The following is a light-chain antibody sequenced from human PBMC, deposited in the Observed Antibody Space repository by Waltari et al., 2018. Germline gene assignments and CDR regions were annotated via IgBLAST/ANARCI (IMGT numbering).Light chain of an antibody. J-gene: IGLJ1*01. CDR3: QSYDYSLSEV. CDR2: GNN. CDR1: SSNIGGGYD. Sequence: QSVLTQPPSVSGAPGQRVTISCSGGSSNIGGGYDVHWYQHLPGRAPKLLIYGNNNRPSGVPDRFSGSKSGTSASLAITGLQAEDEADYYCQSYDYSLSEVFGTGTKLTVL. V-gene: IGLV1-40*01.